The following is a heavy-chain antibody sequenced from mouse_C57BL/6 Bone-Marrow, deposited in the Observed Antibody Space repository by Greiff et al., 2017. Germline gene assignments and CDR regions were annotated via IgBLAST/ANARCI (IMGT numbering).Heavy chain of an antibody. D-gene: IGHD1-1*01. Sequence: EVQLVESGGGLVKPGGSLKLSCAASGFTFSSYAMSWVRQTPEKRLEWVATISDGSSYTYYPDNVKGRFTLSRDNAKNNLYLQMSHLKSEDSAMYYCANYGSSRYWYFDVWGTGTTVTVSS. CDR2: ISDGSSYT. CDR1: GFTFSSYA. J-gene: IGHJ1*03. V-gene: IGHV5-4*01. CDR3: ANYGSSRYWYFDV.